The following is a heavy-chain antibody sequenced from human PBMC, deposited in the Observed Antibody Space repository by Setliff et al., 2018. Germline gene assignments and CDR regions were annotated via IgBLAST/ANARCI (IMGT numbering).Heavy chain of an antibody. D-gene: IGHD6-13*01. J-gene: IGHJ4*02. Sequence: ASVKVSCKASGYTFTTSYMHWVRQAPGQGLEWMGIINPINPGSGATNLAQRFQGRVTMTRDTSISTAYMELSSLTSDDTAVYYCAADGVSPMHWWGQGTRVTVSS. CDR2: INPINPGSGAT. CDR1: GYTFTTSY. V-gene: IGHV1-2*02. CDR3: AADGVSPMHW.